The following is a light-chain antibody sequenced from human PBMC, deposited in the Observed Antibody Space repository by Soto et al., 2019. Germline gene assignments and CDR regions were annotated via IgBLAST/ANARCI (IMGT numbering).Light chain of an antibody. CDR1: QSVSTN. CDR2: GAS. CDR3: QQYNSLPPHT. V-gene: IGKV3-15*01. J-gene: IGKJ2*01. Sequence: EIVMTQSPATLSVSPGERATLSCRVSQSVSTNLAWYQQKPGQSPRLLIYGASTRATGIPARFSGSGSGTEFTLTISSLQSEDFAVYYCQQYNSLPPHTFGQGTKLEI.